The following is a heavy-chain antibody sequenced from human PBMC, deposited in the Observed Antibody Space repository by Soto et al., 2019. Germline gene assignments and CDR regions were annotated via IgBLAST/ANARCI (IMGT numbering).Heavy chain of an antibody. CDR3: AKGLRSSSWYGGYFDY. Sequence: QVQLVESGGGVVQPGRSLRLSCAASGFTFSSYGMHWVRQAPGKGLEWVAVISYDGSNKYYADSVKGRFTISRDNSKNTLYLQMNSLTAEDTAVYYCAKGLRSSSWYGGYFDYWGEGILVTVSS. D-gene: IGHD6-13*01. CDR2: ISYDGSNK. V-gene: IGHV3-30*18. CDR1: GFTFSSYG. J-gene: IGHJ4*02.